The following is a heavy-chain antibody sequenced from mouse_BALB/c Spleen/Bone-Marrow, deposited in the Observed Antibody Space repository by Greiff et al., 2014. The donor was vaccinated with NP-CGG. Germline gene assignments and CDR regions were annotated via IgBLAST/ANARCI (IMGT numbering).Heavy chain of an antibody. V-gene: IGHV1-9*01. J-gene: IGHJ3*01. CDR3: ARRGHGFAWFAY. CDR1: GYTLSSYW. D-gene: IGHD1-2*01. CDR2: ILPGSGST. Sequence: VQVVESGTELMKPGASVKISCKATGYTLSSYWIEWVNQRPGHGLEWIGEILPGSGSTNYNEKFKGKATFTADTSSNTAYMQLGSLTSEDSAVYYCARRGHGFAWFAYWGQGTLVTVSA.